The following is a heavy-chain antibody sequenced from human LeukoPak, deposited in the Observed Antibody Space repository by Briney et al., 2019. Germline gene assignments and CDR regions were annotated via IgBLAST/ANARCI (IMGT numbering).Heavy chain of an antibody. D-gene: IGHD3-22*01. CDR2: INDYIGNT. J-gene: IGHJ6*02. Sequence: SETLSLTCDVFGVSFTDYFWNWIRQSPGKGLEWIGEINDYIGNTNYNPSLSSRVSISLEKSKNQFSLELRSVTAADTAVYYCARGRIAKIVVVHSFQYGMDVWGQGTTVTVSS. V-gene: IGHV4-34*01. CDR3: ARGRIAKIVVVHSFQYGMDV. CDR1: GVSFTDYF.